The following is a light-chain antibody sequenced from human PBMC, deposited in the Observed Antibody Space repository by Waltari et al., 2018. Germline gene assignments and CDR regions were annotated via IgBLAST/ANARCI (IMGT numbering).Light chain of an antibody. CDR2: GKN. CDR1: SLRSYY. V-gene: IGLV3-19*01. J-gene: IGLJ1*01. CDR3: NSRDSSGNHLV. Sequence: SSELTQDPAVSVALGHTVRITCQGDSLRSYYASWYQQKPGQAPVFVIYGKNNRPSGIPDRFSGSSSGDTVTLTITGAQAEDEADYYCNSRDSSGNHLVFGPGTKVTVL.